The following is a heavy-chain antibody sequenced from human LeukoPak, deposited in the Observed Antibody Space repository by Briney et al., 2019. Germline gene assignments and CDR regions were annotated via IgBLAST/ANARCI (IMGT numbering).Heavy chain of an antibody. V-gene: IGHV3-64D*06. CDR3: VKGIAPGTLGGSYYDYYYYGMDV. Sequence: PGGSLRLSCAASGFTFSSNGMSWVRQAPGKGLEYVSAISSNGGSTYYADSVKGRFTISRDNSKNTLYLQVSSLRAEDTAVYYCVKGIAPGTLGGSYYDYYYYGMDVWGQGTTVTVSS. J-gene: IGHJ6*02. D-gene: IGHD1-26*01. CDR2: ISSNGGST. CDR1: GFTFSSNG.